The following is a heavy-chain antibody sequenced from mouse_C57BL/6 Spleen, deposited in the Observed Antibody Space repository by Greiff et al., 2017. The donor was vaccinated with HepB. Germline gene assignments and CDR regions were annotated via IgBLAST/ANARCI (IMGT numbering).Heavy chain of an antibody. CDR1: GFSLTSYG. V-gene: IGHV2-5*01. J-gene: IGHJ2*01. D-gene: IGHD1-1*02. Sequence: VQRVESGPGLVQPSQSLSITCTVSGFSLTSYGVHWVRQSPGKGLEWLGVIWRGGSTDYNAAFMSRLSITKDNSKSQVFFKMNSLQADDTAIYYCAKNFGGRGDYFDYWGQGTTLTVSS. CDR3: AKNFGGRGDYFDY. CDR2: IWRGGST.